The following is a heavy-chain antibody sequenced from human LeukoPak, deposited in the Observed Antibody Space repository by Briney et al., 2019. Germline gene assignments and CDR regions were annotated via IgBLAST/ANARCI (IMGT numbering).Heavy chain of an antibody. V-gene: IGHV3-11*03. J-gene: IGHJ4*02. D-gene: IGHD6-13*01. Sequence: GGSLRLSCAASGFTFSIYWMSWVRQAPGKGLEWISYISSSSSYTDYADSVKGRFTISRDNAKSALYLQMNSLRLEDTAVYYCAAGTAADFWGQGTLVTVSS. CDR2: ISSSSSYT. CDR3: AAGTAADF. CDR1: GFTFSIYW.